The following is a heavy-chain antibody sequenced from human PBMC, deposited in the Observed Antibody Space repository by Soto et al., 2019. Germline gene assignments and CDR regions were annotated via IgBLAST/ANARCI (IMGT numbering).Heavy chain of an antibody. Sequence: SVKVSCKASGGTFSSYAISWVRQAPGQGLEWMGGIIPIFGTANYAQKFQGRVTITADEFTCTAYMELSSLRSEDTAVYYCAHGGYSYGYDYFDYWGQGTLVTVSS. D-gene: IGHD5-18*01. CDR2: IIPIFGTA. V-gene: IGHV1-69*13. CDR1: GGTFSSYA. CDR3: AHGGYSYGYDYFDY. J-gene: IGHJ4*02.